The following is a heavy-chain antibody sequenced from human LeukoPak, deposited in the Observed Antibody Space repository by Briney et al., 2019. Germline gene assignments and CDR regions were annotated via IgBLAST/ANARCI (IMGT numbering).Heavy chain of an antibody. CDR3: AKTWRGSSWSFDY. J-gene: IGHJ4*02. Sequence: GGSLRLSCTVSGFTVSSNSMSWVRQAPGKGLEWVSFIYSGSTHYSDSVKGRFTLSRDNSKNTLDLQMNSLRAEDTAVYYCAKTWRGSSWSFDYWGQGTLVTVSS. CDR1: GFTVSSNS. V-gene: IGHV3-53*01. CDR2: IYSGST. D-gene: IGHD6-13*01.